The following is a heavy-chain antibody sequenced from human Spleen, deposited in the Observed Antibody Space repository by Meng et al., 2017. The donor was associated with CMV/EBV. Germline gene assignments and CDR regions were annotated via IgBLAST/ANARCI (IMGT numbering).Heavy chain of an antibody. CDR3: ARGPIDHVSN. Sequence: ASVKVSCKASGYTFTGYYMHWVRQAPGQGLEWMGWMNPNSGNTGYSQKFEGRVTMTRNTSISTAYMELSSLRSEDTAVYYCARGPIDHVSNWGQGTLVTVSS. CDR2: MNPNSGNT. J-gene: IGHJ4*02. D-gene: IGHD1-14*01. CDR1: GYTFTGYY. V-gene: IGHV1-8*02.